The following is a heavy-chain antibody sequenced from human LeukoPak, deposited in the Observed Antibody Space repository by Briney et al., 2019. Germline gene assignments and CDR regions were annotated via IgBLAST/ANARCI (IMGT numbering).Heavy chain of an antibody. V-gene: IGHV4-39*01. D-gene: IGHD3-3*01. Sequence: PSETLSLTCTVSGGSISSSSYYWGWIRQPPGKGLEWIGSIYYSGSTYYNPSLKGRVTISVDTSKNQFSLKLSSVTAADTAVYYCARHAADFWSGYLSPNWFDPWGQGTLVTVSS. CDR3: ARHAADFWSGYLSPNWFDP. CDR1: GGSISSSSYY. J-gene: IGHJ5*02. CDR2: IYYSGST.